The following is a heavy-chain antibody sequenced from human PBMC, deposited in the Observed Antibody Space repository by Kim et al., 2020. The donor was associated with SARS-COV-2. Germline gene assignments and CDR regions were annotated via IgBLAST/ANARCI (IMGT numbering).Heavy chain of an antibody. CDR3: ARRPLGGYYYDGSSYNKGY. Sequence: SETLSLTCTVSGGSISSSSYYWDWIRQPPGKGLEWIGSIYYSGSTYYNPSLKSRVTISVDTSKNQFSLKVSSVTAADTAVYYCARRPLGGYYYDGSSYNKGYWGQGTLVTVSS. CDR1: GGSISSSSYY. CDR2: IYYSGST. V-gene: IGHV4-39*01. D-gene: IGHD3-22*01. J-gene: IGHJ4*02.